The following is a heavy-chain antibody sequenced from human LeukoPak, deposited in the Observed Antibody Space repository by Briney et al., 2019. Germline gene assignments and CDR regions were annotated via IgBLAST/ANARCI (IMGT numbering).Heavy chain of an antibody. CDR3: ARDLHYAFDI. V-gene: IGHV3-48*01. J-gene: IGHJ3*02. Sequence: PGGSLRLSCPGSGFTFSSYSMNWVRQAPGKGLEWISYITSSSANTFYADSVKGRFTISRDNVKNSLFLQMNSLRVEDTAAYYCARDLHYAFDIWGQGTMVTVSS. CDR1: GFTFSSYS. CDR2: ITSSSANT.